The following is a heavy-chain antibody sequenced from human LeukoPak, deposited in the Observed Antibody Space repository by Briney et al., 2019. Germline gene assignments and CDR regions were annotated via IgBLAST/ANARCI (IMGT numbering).Heavy chain of an antibody. CDR2: ISFSGGST. CDR3: AKEMAVAGFKIDS. CDR1: GFTFSNYA. Sequence: GGSLRLSCAASGFTFSNYAMSWVRQAPGKGLEWVSTISFSGGSTYSTDSVRGRFTIPRDNSKSTLSLQMSSLRPEDTALYYCAKEMAVAGFKIDSWGQGTLVTVSS. D-gene: IGHD6-19*01. J-gene: IGHJ5*01. V-gene: IGHV3-23*01.